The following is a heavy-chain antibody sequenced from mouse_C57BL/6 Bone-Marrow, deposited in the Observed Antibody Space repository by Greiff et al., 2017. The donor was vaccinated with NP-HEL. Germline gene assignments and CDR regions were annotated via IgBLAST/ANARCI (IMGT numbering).Heavy chain of an antibody. Sequence: QVQLKESGAELVRPGASVKMSCKASGYTFTSYNMHWVKQTPRQGLEWIGAIYPGNGDTSYNQKFKGKATLTVDKSSSTAYMQLSSLTSEDSAVYFCARSRNYDYAMDYWGQGTSVTVSS. CDR2: IYPGNGDT. CDR1: GYTFTSYN. D-gene: IGHD2-4*01. CDR3: ARSRNYDYAMDY. J-gene: IGHJ4*01. V-gene: IGHV1-12*01.